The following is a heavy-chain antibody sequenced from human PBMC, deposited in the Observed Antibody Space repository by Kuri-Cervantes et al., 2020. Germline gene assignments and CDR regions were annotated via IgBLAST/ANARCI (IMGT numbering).Heavy chain of an antibody. CDR1: GFMFSGYS. D-gene: IGHD1-1*01. J-gene: IGHJ6*02. Sequence: GESLKISCAASGFMFSGYSMNWVRQAPGKGLEWVSSISSGSSYIYYGDSVKGRFTISRDNAKNSLSLQMSSLRSEDTAVYYCARELERPDYYYYGMDVWGQGTTVTVSS. CDR3: ARELERPDYYYYGMDV. V-gene: IGHV3-21*04. CDR2: ISSGSSYI.